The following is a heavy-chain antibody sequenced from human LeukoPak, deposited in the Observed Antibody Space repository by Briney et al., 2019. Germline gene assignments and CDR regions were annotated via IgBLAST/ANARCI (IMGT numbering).Heavy chain of an antibody. CDR1: GFTFSDYG. V-gene: IGHV3-30*03. CDR3: ARGSMLRGPAGY. J-gene: IGHJ4*02. CDR2: ISYGGSNE. Sequence: GTSLRLSCAGSGFTFSDYGMHWVRQVPGKGLEWVALISYGGSNEYYARSVKGRFTISRDNSKNTLYLQMDSLRAEDSAVYYCARGSMLRGPAGYWGQGTLVTVSS. D-gene: IGHD3-10*01.